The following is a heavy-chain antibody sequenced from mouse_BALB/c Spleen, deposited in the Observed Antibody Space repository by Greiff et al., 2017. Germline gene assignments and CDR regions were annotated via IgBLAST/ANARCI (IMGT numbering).Heavy chain of an antibody. CDR1: GFSLTSYG. D-gene: IGHD3-2*01. Sequence: VQRVESGPGLVAPSQSLSITCTVSGFSLTSYGVHWVRQPPGKGLEWLGVIWAGGSTNYNSALMSRLSISKDNSKSQVFLKMNSLQTDDTAMYYCARDGVDSSGYRFAYWGQGTLVTVSA. J-gene: IGHJ3*01. CDR3: ARDGVDSSGYRFAY. V-gene: IGHV2-9*02. CDR2: IWAGGST.